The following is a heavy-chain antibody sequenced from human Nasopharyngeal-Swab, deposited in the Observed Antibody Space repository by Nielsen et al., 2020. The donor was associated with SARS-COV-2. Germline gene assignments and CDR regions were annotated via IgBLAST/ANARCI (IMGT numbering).Heavy chain of an antibody. CDR1: GGSISSYS. Sequence: SETLSLTCAVSGGSISSYSWSWIRLPPGKGLEWIGYIYYSGSTNCSPSLKSRVTISVDTSKNQFSLKLNSVTAADTAVYYCARTAGYYYMDVWGKGTTVTVSS. CDR2: IYYSGST. J-gene: IGHJ6*03. D-gene: IGHD6-13*01. CDR3: ARTAGYYYMDV. V-gene: IGHV4-59*01.